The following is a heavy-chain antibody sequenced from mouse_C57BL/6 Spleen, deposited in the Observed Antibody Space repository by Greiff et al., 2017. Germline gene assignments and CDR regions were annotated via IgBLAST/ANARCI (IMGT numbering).Heavy chain of an antibody. CDR3: TRKRYDGSSLESFDY. D-gene: IGHD1-1*01. J-gene: IGHJ2*01. V-gene: IGHV1-15*01. CDR2: IDPETGGT. Sequence: QVQLQQSGAELVRPGASVTLSCKASGYTFTDYEMHWVKQTPVHGLEWIGAIDPETGGTAYNQKFKGKAILTADKSSSTAYMELRSLTSEDSAVYYCTRKRYDGSSLESFDYWGQGTTLTVSS. CDR1: GYTFTDYE.